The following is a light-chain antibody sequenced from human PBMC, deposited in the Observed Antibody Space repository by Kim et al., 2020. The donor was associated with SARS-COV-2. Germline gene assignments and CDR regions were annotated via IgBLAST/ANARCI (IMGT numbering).Light chain of an antibody. CDR1: SLRKYY. V-gene: IGLV3-19*01. CDR2: GKN. CDR3: NSRDTTHFVI. J-gene: IGLJ2*01. Sequence: SSELTQDPAVSVALGRTVRITCQGDSLRKYYATWYQQKPGQAPVLLISGKNNRPSGIPDRFSGSSSGNTASLTIAGAQAEDEADYYCNSRDTTHFVIFGGGTQLTVL.